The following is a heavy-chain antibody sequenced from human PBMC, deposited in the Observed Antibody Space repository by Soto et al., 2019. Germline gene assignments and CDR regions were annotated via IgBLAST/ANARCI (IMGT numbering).Heavy chain of an antibody. CDR3: ARGVIVVVPAANNWFDP. V-gene: IGHV1-46*03. J-gene: IGHJ5*02. CDR2: INPSGGGT. CDR1: GYTFTSYY. Sequence: ASVKVSCKASGYTFTSYYMHWVRQAPGQGLEWMGIINPSGGGTSYAQKFQGRVTMTRDTSTSTVYMELSSLRSEDTAVYYCARGVIVVVPAANNWFDPWGQGTLVTV. D-gene: IGHD2-2*01.